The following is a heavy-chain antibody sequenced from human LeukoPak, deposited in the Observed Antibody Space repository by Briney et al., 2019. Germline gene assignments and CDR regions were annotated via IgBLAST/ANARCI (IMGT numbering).Heavy chain of an antibody. CDR1: GGSISSGGYS. V-gene: IGHV4-30-2*01. J-gene: IGHJ3*02. Sequence: SETLSLTCAVSGGSISSGGYSWSWVRQPPGKGLEWIGYIYHSGSTYNNPSLKSRFTISVNRSKNQFSLKLSSVTAADTAVYYCARSDDSSGYYYRPNDAFDIWGQGTMVTVSS. D-gene: IGHD3-22*01. CDR2: IYHSGST. CDR3: ARSDDSSGYYYRPNDAFDI.